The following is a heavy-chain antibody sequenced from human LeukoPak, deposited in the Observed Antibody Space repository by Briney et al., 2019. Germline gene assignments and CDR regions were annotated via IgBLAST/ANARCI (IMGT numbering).Heavy chain of an antibody. V-gene: IGHV3-30*03. J-gene: IGHJ4*02. CDR3: ATSPVISRD. Sequence: HPGGSLRLSCAASGFTFSSYGMHWVRQAPGKGLEWVAVISYDGSNKYYAGSVKGRFTISRDNSRNTLYLQMNSLRAEDTAVYYCATSPVISRDWGQGTLVTVSS. D-gene: IGHD2-21*01. CDR1: GFTFSSYG. CDR2: ISYDGSNK.